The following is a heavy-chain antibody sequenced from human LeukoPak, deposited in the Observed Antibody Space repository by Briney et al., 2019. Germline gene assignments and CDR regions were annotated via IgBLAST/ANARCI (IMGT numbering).Heavy chain of an antibody. D-gene: IGHD1-26*01. J-gene: IGHJ4*02. V-gene: IGHV3-15*01. CDR1: GFTFRDAW. Sequence: PGGSLRLSCAASGFTFRDAWMTWVRQAPGKGLEWVGRISSKTDGGTTDYAVSVQGRFTISRDDSKNSLYLQMNSLKTEDTAVYYCAREGGSYSYYFDYWGQGTLVTVSS. CDR2: ISSKTDGGTT. CDR3: AREGGSYSYYFDY.